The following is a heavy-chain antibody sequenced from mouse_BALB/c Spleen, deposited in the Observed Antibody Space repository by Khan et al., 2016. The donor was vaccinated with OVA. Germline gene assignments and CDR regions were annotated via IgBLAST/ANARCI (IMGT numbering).Heavy chain of an antibody. CDR2: INPSTGYT. V-gene: IGHV1-4*01. J-gene: IGHJ2*01. CDR3: ARRRLRWDFDY. D-gene: IGHD1-1*01. CDR1: GYTFINYW. Sequence: QVQLKESGAELATPGASVKMSCKASGYTFINYWILWVKQRPGQGLEWIGYINPSTGYTEYNQNFKDKATLTADKSSSTAYMQLSSLTSEDSAVYYCARRRLRWDFDYWGQGTTLTVSS.